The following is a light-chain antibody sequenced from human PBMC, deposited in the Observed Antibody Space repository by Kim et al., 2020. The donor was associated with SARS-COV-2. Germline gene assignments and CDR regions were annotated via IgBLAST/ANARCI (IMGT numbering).Light chain of an antibody. Sequence: SYELTQPPSVSVSPGQTARITCSGDALPKQYAYWYQQKPAQAPVLVIYKDNERPSGIPERFSGSSSGTTATLTISGVQAEDEADYYCQSADSSDICPWVFGGGTKLTVL. CDR1: ALPKQY. CDR2: KDN. V-gene: IGLV3-25*03. CDR3: QSADSSDICPWV. J-gene: IGLJ3*02.